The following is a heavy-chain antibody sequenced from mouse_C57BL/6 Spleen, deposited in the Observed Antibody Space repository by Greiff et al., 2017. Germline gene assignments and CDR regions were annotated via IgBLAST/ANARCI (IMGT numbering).Heavy chain of an antibody. CDR1: GYTFTSYW. V-gene: IGHV1-50*01. J-gene: IGHJ3*01. D-gene: IGHD1-1*01. CDR3: ARGVITTVGFAY. Sequence: VQLQQPGAELVKPGASVKLSCKASGYTFTSYWMQWVKQRPGQGLERIGEIDPSDSYTNYNQKFKGKATLTVDTSSSTAYMQLSSLTSEDSAVYYCARGVITTVGFAYWGQGTLVTVSA. CDR2: IDPSDSYT.